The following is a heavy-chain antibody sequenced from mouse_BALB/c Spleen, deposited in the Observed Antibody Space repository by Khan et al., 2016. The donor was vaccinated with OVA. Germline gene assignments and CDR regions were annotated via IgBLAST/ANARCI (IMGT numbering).Heavy chain of an antibody. Sequence: QVQLKESGPGLVAPSQSLSITCTVSGFSLTSYGVSWVRQPPGKGLEWLGVIWGDGNTNYHSALRSRLSTSKDNSKSQAVLKLNSLQADNTASYYCAKPNCYGYWYFDVWGAGTTVTVSS. D-gene: IGHD1-1*01. CDR3: AKPNCYGYWYFDV. J-gene: IGHJ1*01. V-gene: IGHV2-3*01. CDR2: IWGDGNT. CDR1: GFSLTSYG.